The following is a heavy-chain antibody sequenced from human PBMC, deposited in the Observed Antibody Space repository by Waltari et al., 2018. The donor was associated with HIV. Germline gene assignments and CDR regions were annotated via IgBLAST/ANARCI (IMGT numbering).Heavy chain of an antibody. Sequence: EVQLVESGGVLVQPGGSLRLSCAASGFTFSTYWMNWVRQVPGKGLVCVARIKSDGSSTRYADPVKGRFTGSRDNAKNTLYLQMNSLRPEDAAVYYCATPIMIAFGGDDFWGQGTLVTVSS. CDR3: ATPIMIAFGGDDF. V-gene: IGHV3-74*01. J-gene: IGHJ4*02. CDR2: IKSDGSST. CDR1: GFTFSTYW. D-gene: IGHD3-16*01.